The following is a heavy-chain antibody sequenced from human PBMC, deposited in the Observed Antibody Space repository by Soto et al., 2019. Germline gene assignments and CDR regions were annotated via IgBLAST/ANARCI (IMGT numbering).Heavy chain of an antibody. CDR2: IWYDGSNK. Sequence: GGSLRLSCAASGFIYSNYGMHWVRQAPGKGLEWVAVIWYDGSNKFYADSLKGRFIISRDNSKNTLYLQMNSLRAEDTAVYYCARDPFLLQPGSLDYWGQGTLVTVSS. CDR1: GFIYSNYG. CDR3: ARDPFLLQPGSLDY. D-gene: IGHD1-26*01. V-gene: IGHV3-33*01. J-gene: IGHJ4*02.